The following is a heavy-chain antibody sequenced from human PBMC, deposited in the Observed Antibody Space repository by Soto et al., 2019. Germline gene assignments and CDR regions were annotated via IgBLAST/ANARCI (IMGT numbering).Heavy chain of an antibody. Sequence: QVQLQQWGAGLLKPSETLSLTCAVYGGSFSGYQWTWIRQTPGKGLEWIGEINDSGNINDNPSLKSRVTILVDTATKQISMKLSSVTAADTAVYYCARGLILWFGELSRRGGYYYYMDVWGKGTSVTVSS. D-gene: IGHD3-10*01. V-gene: IGHV4-34*01. CDR3: ARGLILWFGELSRRGGYYYYMDV. CDR1: GGSFSGYQ. J-gene: IGHJ6*03. CDR2: INDSGNI.